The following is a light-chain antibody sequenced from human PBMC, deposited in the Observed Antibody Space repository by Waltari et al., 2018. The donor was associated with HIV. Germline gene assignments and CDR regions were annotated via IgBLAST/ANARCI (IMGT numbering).Light chain of an antibody. CDR2: YND. CDR3: QVWDDIIGPYVV. V-gene: IGLV3-21*04. Sequence: YVLTQPPSVSVAPGEAARISCGGNNIEDKTVHWYQQKPGQAPVLVIYYNDDRPSGIPERFSCSNSQNTATLTISRVEAVDEADYYCQVWDDIIGPYVVFGGGTKLTVL. J-gene: IGLJ3*02. CDR1: NIEDKT.